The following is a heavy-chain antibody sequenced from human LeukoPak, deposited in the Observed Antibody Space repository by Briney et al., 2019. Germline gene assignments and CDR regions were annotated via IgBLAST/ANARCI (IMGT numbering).Heavy chain of an antibody. CDR3: ARDPSAAGAFDY. Sequence: GGSLRLSCAASGFTFSTYSMNWVRQAPGKGLEWVSSISGGGTYIYYTDSLRGRFTISRDNAKNSLYLQMNSLRAEDTAVYYCARDPSAAGAFDYWGQGTLVTVSS. CDR2: ISGGGTYI. J-gene: IGHJ4*02. V-gene: IGHV3-21*01. CDR1: GFTFSTYS. D-gene: IGHD6-13*01.